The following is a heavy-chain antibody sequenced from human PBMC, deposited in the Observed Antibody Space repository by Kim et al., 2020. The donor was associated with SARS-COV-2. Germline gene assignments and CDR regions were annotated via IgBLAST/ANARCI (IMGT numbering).Heavy chain of an antibody. CDR2: ISYSGDST. V-gene: IGHV3-23*01. J-gene: IGHJ4*01. CDR1: GFTFSGCA. Sequence: GGSLRLSCAASGFTFSGCAMSWVRQAPGKGLEWVSGISYSGDSTYYADSVKGRFTISRDTSKNTLYLQVNSLRAEDTAEYYCAKARGARRSGYNFDYWG. D-gene: IGHD6-6*01. CDR3: AKARGARRSGYNFDY.